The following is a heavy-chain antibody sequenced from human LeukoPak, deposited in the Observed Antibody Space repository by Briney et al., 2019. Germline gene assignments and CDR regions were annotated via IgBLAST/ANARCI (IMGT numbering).Heavy chain of an antibody. D-gene: IGHD6-19*01. CDR1: GGSLSGYY. Sequence: PSETLSLTCAVYGGSLSGYYWSWIRQPPGKGLKWIGEINHSGSTNYNPSLKSRITISVDTSKNQLSLKLSSMTAADTAVYYCARQWLVSPLFDYWGQGTLVTVSS. V-gene: IGHV4-34*01. CDR2: INHSGST. J-gene: IGHJ4*02. CDR3: ARQWLVSPLFDY.